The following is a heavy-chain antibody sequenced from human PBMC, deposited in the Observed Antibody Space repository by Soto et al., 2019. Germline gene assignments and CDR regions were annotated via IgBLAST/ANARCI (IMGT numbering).Heavy chain of an antibody. CDR3: ARFMTYYYDSSGYYASD. CDR2: ISAYNGNT. V-gene: IGHV1-18*01. Sequence: QFRRVQSGPEVKKLGASVKVSCRASGYPFTSYGISWGDKAPGQGLEWMGWISAYNGNTNYAQKLQGRVTMTTDTSTSTAYMELRSLRSDDTAVYYCARFMTYYYDSSGYYASDWGQGTLVTVSS. D-gene: IGHD3-22*01. CDR1: GYPFTSYG. J-gene: IGHJ4*02.